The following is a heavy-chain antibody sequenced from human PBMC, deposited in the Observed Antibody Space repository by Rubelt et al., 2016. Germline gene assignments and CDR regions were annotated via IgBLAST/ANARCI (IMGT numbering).Heavy chain of an antibody. V-gene: IGHV3-15*07. Sequence: EVLLVESGGGLVKPGGSLRLSCAASGLSFSHPWMNWVRQAPGKGLEWVARIKSEGAGGTTYYAASVIGRFTISRDDSKTTLYLQMNSLKTEDTAMYNCQWEVLEGAFGIWGRGTMVTVSS. CDR3: QWEVLEGAFGI. CDR2: IKSEGAGGTT. D-gene: IGHD1-26*01. CDR1: GLSFSHPW. J-gene: IGHJ3*02.